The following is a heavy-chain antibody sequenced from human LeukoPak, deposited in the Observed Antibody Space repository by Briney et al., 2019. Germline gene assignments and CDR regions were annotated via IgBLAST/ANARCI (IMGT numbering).Heavy chain of an antibody. CDR1: GYTFTSYG. V-gene: IGHV1-18*01. CDR2: ISAYNGNT. CDR3: ARDRRYCSSTSCPTDPPGY. D-gene: IGHD2-2*01. Sequence: ASVKVSCKASGYTFTSYGISWVRQAPGQGLEWMGWISAYNGNTNYAQKLQGRVTMTTDTSTSTAYMELRSLRSDDTAVYYCARDRRYCSSTSCPTDPPGYWGQGTLVTVSS. J-gene: IGHJ4*02.